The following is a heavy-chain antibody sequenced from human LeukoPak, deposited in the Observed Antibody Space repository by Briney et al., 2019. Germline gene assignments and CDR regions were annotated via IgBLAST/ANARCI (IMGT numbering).Heavy chain of an antibody. V-gene: IGHV3-9*01. CDR3: AKGTNNYYDSSGPEFDY. CDR2: ISWNSGSI. CDR1: GFTFDDYA. D-gene: IGHD3-22*01. J-gene: IGHJ4*02. Sequence: PGGPLRLSCAASGFTFDDYAMHWVRQAPGKGLEWVSGISWNSGSIGYADSVKGRFTISRDNAKNSLYLQMNSLRAEDTALYYCAKGTNNYYDSSGPEFDYWGQGTLVTVSS.